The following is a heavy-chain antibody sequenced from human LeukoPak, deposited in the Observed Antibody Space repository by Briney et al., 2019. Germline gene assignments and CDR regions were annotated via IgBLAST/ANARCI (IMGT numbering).Heavy chain of an antibody. V-gene: IGHV4-39*01. CDR1: GGSVSSSRYY. CDR3: ARHSFGELPGEY. CDR2: IYYSGGT. Sequence: SETLSLTCTVSGGSVSSSRYYWGWIRQPPGGGLEWIGSIYYSGGTYYNPSLKSRVTIFVDTSKNQFSLKLSSVTAADTAVYYCARHSFGELPGEYWGQGTLVTVSS. D-gene: IGHD3-10*01. J-gene: IGHJ4*02.